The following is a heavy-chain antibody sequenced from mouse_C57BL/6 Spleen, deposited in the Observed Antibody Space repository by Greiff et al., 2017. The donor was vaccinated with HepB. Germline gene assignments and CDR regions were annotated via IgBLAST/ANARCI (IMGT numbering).Heavy chain of an antibody. J-gene: IGHJ4*01. CDR3: ARGPLYAMDY. CDR1: GYSFTGYY. CDR2: INPSTGGT. Sequence: VQLQQSGPELVKPGASVKISCKASGYSFTGYYMNWVKQSPEKSLEWIGEINPSTGGTTYNQKFKAKATLTVDKSSSTAYMQLKSLTSEDSAVYYCARGPLYAMDYWGQGTSVTVSS. D-gene: IGHD3-3*01. V-gene: IGHV1-42*01.